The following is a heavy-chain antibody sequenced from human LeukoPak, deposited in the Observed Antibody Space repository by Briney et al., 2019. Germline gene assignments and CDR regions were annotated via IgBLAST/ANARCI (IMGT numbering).Heavy chain of an antibody. V-gene: IGHV3-30*18. D-gene: IGHD6-13*01. CDR3: AKDRQQLAHYFGY. CDR2: ISYDGSNK. J-gene: IGHJ4*02. Sequence: GRSLRLSCAASGFTFSSYGMHWVRQAPGKGLEWVAVISYDGSNKYYADSVKGRFTISRDNSKNTLYLQMNSLRAEDTAVYYCAKDRQQLAHYFGYWGQGTLVTVSS. CDR1: GFTFSSYG.